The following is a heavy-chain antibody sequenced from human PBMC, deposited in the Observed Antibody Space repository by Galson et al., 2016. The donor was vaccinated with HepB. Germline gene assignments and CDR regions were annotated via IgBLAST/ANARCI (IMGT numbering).Heavy chain of an antibody. D-gene: IGHD3-10*01. Sequence: SVKVSCKASGYTSSSYGINWVRQAPGQGLEWMGWISTYNGKTNYGQNFQGRITMTTDTSTSTAYVELRTLRSDDTAVYYCARDISVRAAGLDYWGQGTLVTVSS. V-gene: IGHV1-18*01. J-gene: IGHJ4*02. CDR3: ARDISVRAAGLDY. CDR2: ISTYNGKT. CDR1: GYTSSSYG.